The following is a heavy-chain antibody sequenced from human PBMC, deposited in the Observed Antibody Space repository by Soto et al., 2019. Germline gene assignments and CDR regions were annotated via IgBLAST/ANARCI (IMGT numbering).Heavy chain of an antibody. Sequence: GGSLRLSCAASGFTFSSYAMSWVRQAPGKGLEWVSAISGSGGSTYYADSVKGRFTISRDNSKNTLYLQMNSLRDEDTAVYYCAKGGNPIDSSGYYYFDYWGQGTLVTVSS. CDR1: GFTFSSYA. J-gene: IGHJ4*02. CDR2: ISGSGGST. CDR3: AKGGNPIDSSGYYYFDY. D-gene: IGHD3-22*01. V-gene: IGHV3-23*01.